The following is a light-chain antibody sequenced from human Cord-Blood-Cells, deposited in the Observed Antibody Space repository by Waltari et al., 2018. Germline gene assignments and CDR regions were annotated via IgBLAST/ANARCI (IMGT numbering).Light chain of an antibody. Sequence: QSAPTQPASVSGSPGQSITISCTGTSSDVGGYNYVSWYQQHPGKAPKLMIYDVSKRPSGVSNRFSGSKSGNTASLTISGLQAGDEADYYCSSYTSSSTWVFGGGTKLTVL. J-gene: IGLJ3*02. V-gene: IGLV2-14*01. CDR3: SSYTSSSTWV. CDR2: DVS. CDR1: SSDVGGYNY.